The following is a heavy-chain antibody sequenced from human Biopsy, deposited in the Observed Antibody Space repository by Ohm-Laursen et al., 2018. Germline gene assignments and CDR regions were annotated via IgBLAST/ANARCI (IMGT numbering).Heavy chain of an antibody. V-gene: IGHV1-69*13. D-gene: IGHD4-17*01. CDR3: ARLAQIYGDSPFDP. J-gene: IGHJ5*02. Sequence: VKISCKLSGGNFGNYAISWVRQAPGQGLEWMGGIITFFRTVNYAQKFQGRLTITADESTATTYMELSSLRSEDTAVYYCARLAQIYGDSPFDPWGQGTLVTVSS. CDR2: IITFFRTV. CDR1: GGNFGNYA.